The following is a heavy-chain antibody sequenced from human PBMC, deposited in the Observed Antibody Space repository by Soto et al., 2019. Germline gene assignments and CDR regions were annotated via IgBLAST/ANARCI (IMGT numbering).Heavy chain of an antibody. V-gene: IGHV3-23*01. CDR2: ITGTGRVT. J-gene: IGHJ1*01. CDR3: XXXXXYDIVTGIEDFHQ. CDR1: EFTFSSYA. D-gene: IGHD3-9*01. Sequence: EVQLLESGGGLVQPGGSLKLSCAASEFTFSSYAMSWVRQAPGKGLEWVSGITGTGRVTNYAESVRGRVTISRDSPKXXXXXXXXXXXXXXXXXXXXXXXXXYDIVTGIEDFHQWGQGTLVTVSS.